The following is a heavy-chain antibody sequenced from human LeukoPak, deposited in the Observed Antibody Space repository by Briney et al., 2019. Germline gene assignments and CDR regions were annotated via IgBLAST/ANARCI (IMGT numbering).Heavy chain of an antibody. Sequence: GGSLRLSCAASGFTFSSYGMHWVRQAPGKGLEWVPVIWYDGSNKYYADSVKGRFTISRDNSKNTLYLQMNSLRAEDTAVYYCAREGSSCLLSVCYFDYWGQGTLVTVSS. CDR3: AREGSSCLLSVCYFDY. J-gene: IGHJ4*02. D-gene: IGHD6-13*01. V-gene: IGHV3-33*01. CDR2: IWYDGSNK. CDR1: GFTFSSYG.